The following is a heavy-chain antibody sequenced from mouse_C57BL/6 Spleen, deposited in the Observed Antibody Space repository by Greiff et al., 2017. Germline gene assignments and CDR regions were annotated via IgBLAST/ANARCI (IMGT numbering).Heavy chain of an antibody. CDR2: INPYNGDT. J-gene: IGHJ4*01. Sequence: VKLKQSGPELVKPGDSVKISCKATGYSFTGYFMNWVMQSHGNSLEWIGRINPYNGDTFYNQNFKSKSTCTVDKSSSTAHMGLRRLTSADSAVYYCARCPITTVVGAMYYWGQGTSVTVSS. CDR1: GYSFTGYF. CDR3: ARCPITTVVGAMYY. D-gene: IGHD1-1*01. V-gene: IGHV1-20*01.